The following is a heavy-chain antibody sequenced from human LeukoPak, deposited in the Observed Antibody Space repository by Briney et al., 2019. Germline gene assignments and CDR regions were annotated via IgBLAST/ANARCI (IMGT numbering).Heavy chain of an antibody. Sequence: GGYLRLSCRASGFQFSAYGLNWVRQSPGKGLQWISYISSTGTIIYYGDSVEGRFTISRDNARNSLALQMHSLRPEDTAVYYCAGDLDEVGGNLRRELAFWGQGTLITVSS. CDR2: ISSTGTII. J-gene: IGHJ4*02. CDR3: AGDLDEVGGNLRRELAF. CDR1: GFQFSAYG. V-gene: IGHV3-48*03. D-gene: IGHD4-23*01.